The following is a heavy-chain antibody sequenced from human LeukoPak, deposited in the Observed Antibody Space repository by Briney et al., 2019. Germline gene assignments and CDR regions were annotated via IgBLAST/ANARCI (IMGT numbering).Heavy chain of an antibody. CDR3: ARDGVASSDF. Sequence: GGSLRLSCAASGFTFKGYGMHWVRQAPGKGLEWVAFIRSDGTHECYEDSVKGRFTISRDNSRNTLDLQMSGLRPEDTAMYFCARDGVASSDFWGQGTLVTVSS. CDR1: GFTFKGYG. CDR2: IRSDGTHE. V-gene: IGHV3-30*02. J-gene: IGHJ4*02. D-gene: IGHD2-15*01.